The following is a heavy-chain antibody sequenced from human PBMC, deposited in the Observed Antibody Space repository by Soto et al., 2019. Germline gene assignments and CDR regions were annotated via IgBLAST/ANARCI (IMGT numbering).Heavy chain of an antibody. D-gene: IGHD3-22*01. V-gene: IGHV3-30*18. CDR3: AKSSSPFYYDSSPGDY. Sequence: EGSLRLSCAASGFTFSSYGMHWVRQAPGKGLEWVAVISYDGSNKYYADSVKGRFTISRDNSKNTLYLQMNSLRDEDTAVYYCAKSSSPFYYDSSPGDYWGQGTLVTVSS. CDR2: ISYDGSNK. J-gene: IGHJ4*02. CDR1: GFTFSSYG.